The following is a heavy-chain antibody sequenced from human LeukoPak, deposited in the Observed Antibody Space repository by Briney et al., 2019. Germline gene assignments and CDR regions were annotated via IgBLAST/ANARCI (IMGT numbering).Heavy chain of an antibody. CDR1: GGSISGYY. Sequence: KPSETLSLTCTVPGGSISGYYWSWIRQPPGKGLEWIGYIFSSGSTNYNPSLKSRVTISEDTSVNQFSLKLSSVTAADTAVYYCARHYYDRSDSYSFDYWGQGALVTVSS. CDR2: IFSSGST. J-gene: IGHJ4*02. D-gene: IGHD3-22*01. CDR3: ARHYYDRSDSYSFDY. V-gene: IGHV4-59*08.